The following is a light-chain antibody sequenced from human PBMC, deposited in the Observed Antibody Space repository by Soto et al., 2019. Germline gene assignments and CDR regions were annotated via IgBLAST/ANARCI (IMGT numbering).Light chain of an antibody. J-gene: IGKJ4*01. Sequence: EIVMTQSPATLSVSPGERATLSCRASQSVYNKLAWYQQKPGQAPRLLIYGASTRATGIPARFSGSGSGTEFTLTISSLQFEDFAVYYCQQYNNWPPVTFGGGTKVEIK. CDR1: QSVYNK. CDR3: QQYNNWPPVT. V-gene: IGKV3-15*01. CDR2: GAS.